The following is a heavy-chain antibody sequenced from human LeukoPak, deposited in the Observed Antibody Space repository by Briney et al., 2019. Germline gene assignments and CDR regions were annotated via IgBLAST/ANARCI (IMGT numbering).Heavy chain of an antibody. Sequence: GGSLRLSCAASGFTFDDYAMHWVRQAPGKGLEWVSGISWNSGSIGYADSVKGRFTISRDNAKNSLYLQMNSLRAEDTAVYYCARDPGGDWFDPWGQGTLVTVSS. V-gene: IGHV3-9*01. CDR3: ARDPGGDWFDP. J-gene: IGHJ5*02. CDR1: GFTFDDYA. CDR2: ISWNSGSI. D-gene: IGHD3-16*01.